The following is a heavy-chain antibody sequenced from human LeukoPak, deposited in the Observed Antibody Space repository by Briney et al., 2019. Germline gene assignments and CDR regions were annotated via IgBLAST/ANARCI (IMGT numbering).Heavy chain of an antibody. V-gene: IGHV4-34*01. CDR2: INHSGST. D-gene: IGHD3-3*01. CDR3: ARAGLGYDFWSGYYNWFDP. J-gene: IGHJ5*02. CDR1: GGSFSGYY. Sequence: SETLSLTCAVYGGSFSGYYWSWIRQPPGRGLEWIGEINHSGSTNYNPSFKSRVTISVDTSKNQFSLKLSSVTAADTAVYYCARAGLGYDFWSGYYNWFDPWGQGTLVTVSS.